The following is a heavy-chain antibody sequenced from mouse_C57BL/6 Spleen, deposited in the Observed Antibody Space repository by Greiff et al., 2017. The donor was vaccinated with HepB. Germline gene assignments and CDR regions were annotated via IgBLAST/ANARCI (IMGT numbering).Heavy chain of an antibody. D-gene: IGHD1-1*01. Sequence: EVQRVESGPELVKPGASVKIPCKASGYTFTDYNMDWVKQSHGKSLEWIGDINPNNGGTIYNQKFKGKATLTVDKSSSTAYMELRSLTSEDTAVYYCARRFTTVYDYWGQGTTLTVSS. CDR2: INPNNGGT. J-gene: IGHJ2*01. V-gene: IGHV1-18*01. CDR3: ARRFTTVYDY. CDR1: GYTFTDYN.